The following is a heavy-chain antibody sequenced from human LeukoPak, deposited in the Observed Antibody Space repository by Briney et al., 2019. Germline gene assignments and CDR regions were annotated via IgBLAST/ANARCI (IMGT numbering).Heavy chain of an antibody. D-gene: IGHD3-22*01. V-gene: IGHV3-30*04. CDR1: GFTFSSYA. Sequence: GGSLRLSCAASGFTFSSYAMHWVRQAPGKGLEWVAVISYDGSNKYYADSVKGRFTISRDNSKNTLYLQMNSLRAEDTAVYYCARSASGYYLRYYFDYWGQGTLVTVSS. J-gene: IGHJ4*02. CDR2: ISYDGSNK. CDR3: ARSASGYYLRYYFDY.